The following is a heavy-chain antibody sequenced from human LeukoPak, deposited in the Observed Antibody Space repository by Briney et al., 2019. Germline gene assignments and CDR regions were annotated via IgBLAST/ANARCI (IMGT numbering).Heavy chain of an antibody. D-gene: IGHD3-9*01. V-gene: IGHV3-53*01. Sequence: GGSLRLSCAASGFTVSSTYMSWVRQAPGKGLEWVSGIYSGGSTYYADSVKGRFTIFRDNSKNTLYLEMNSLRAEDTAVYYCARDLGLRYFDWYGMDVWGQGTTVTVSS. J-gene: IGHJ6*02. CDR1: GFTVSSTY. CDR3: ARDLGLRYFDWYGMDV. CDR2: IYSGGST.